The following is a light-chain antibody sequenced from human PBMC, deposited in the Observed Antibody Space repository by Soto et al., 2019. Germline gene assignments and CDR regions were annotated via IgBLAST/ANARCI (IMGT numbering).Light chain of an antibody. Sequence: QSVLTQPPSASASLGASVTLTCTLSSGYSNYKVDWYQQRPGKGPRFVMRVGTGGIVGSKGDGIPDRFSVLGSGPNRYLTINNIQEEDESDYHCGADHGSGSNFVVFGGGTKLTVL. CDR3: GADHGSGSNFVV. J-gene: IGLJ2*01. CDR1: SGYSNYK. CDR2: VGTGGIVG. V-gene: IGLV9-49*01.